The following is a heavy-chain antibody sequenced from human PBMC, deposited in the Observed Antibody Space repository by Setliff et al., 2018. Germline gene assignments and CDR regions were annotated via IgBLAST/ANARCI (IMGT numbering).Heavy chain of an antibody. CDR1: GHSLTSNH. CDR3: IVSMVRPVTGLDS. V-gene: IGHV1-46*01. J-gene: IGHJ4*02. Sequence: ASVKVSCKASGHSLTSNHFHWGRQAPGKGLEWMGTINPNDGYTIYAPAFQGRVAITTDTSTGTAYMELSGLTSADTAIYYCIVSMVRPVTGLDSWGPGTLVTVSS. D-gene: IGHD2-15*01. CDR2: INPNDGYT.